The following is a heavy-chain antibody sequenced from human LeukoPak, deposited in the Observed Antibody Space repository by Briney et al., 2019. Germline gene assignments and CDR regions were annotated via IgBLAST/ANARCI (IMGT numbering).Heavy chain of an antibody. Sequence: AAVKVSCMASGYTFTTYGIGWVRQPPGQGLEWMGWINTYNGNTNYAEKLQGRVTMTTDTSTSTAYMGLRNLRSDDTAVYYCAKDRWRDGSSSFDNWGEGTLATVSS. CDR3: AKDRWRDGSSSFDN. CDR2: INTYNGNT. J-gene: IGHJ4*02. V-gene: IGHV1-18*01. CDR1: GYTFTTYG. D-gene: IGHD6-6*01.